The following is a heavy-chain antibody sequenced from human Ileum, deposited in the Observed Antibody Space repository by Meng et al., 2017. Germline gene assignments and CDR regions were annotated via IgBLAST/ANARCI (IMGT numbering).Heavy chain of an antibody. CDR3: ARHGGYSQDF. J-gene: IGHJ4*02. D-gene: IGHD4-23*01. CDR2: ISHSGSE. V-gene: IGHV4-4*02. CDR1: SGASSSNTC. Sequence: EWGAGRARLSVTPSLSCAVSSGASSSNTCVSWVRQRHGKGLGCNGQISHSGSENSTPSRKGRVTMSVDKSKSQFSLMLTSVTAADTANYSCARHGGYSQDFWGQGTLVTVSS.